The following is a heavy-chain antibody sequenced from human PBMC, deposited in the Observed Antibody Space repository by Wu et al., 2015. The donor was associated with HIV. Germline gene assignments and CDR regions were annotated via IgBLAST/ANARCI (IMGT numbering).Heavy chain of an antibody. D-gene: IGHD1-26*01. CDR1: GYTFTSYG. CDR3: ARGLGVARSYIVGAHRVFSL. J-gene: IGHJ4*02. Sequence: QVQLVQSGAEVKKPGASVKVSCKASGYTFTSYGISWVRQAPGQGLEWMGWISAYNGNTNYAQKLQGRVTMTTDTSTSTAYMELSSLRSDDTAVYYCARGLGVARSYIVGAHRVFSLWGQGTPVTVSS. V-gene: IGHV1-18*01. CDR2: ISAYNGNT.